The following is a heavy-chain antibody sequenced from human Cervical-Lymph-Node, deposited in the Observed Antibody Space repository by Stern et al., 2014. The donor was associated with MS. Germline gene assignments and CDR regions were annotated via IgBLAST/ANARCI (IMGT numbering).Heavy chain of an antibody. CDR1: GFSVTGSD. CDR2: IYSVGNT. D-gene: IGHD2-8*01. J-gene: IGHJ4*02. V-gene: IGHV3-53*01. CDR3: ARGNGVFDS. Sequence: EVHLVESGGGLIQPGGSLRLSCAASGFSVTGSDMTWVRQTPGKGLEWVSVIYSVGNTYYADSVKGRFTISRDNSENTLYLQISSLRGDDTAVYYCARGNGVFDSWGQGTLVTVSS.